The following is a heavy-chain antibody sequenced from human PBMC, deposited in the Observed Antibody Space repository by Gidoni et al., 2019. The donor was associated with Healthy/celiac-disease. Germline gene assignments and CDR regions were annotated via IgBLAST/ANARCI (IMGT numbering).Heavy chain of an antibody. V-gene: IGHV3-9*01. Sequence: EVQLVESGGGLVQPGRSLRLSCAASGFTFDAYAMHWVRQAPGKGLEWVSGISWNSGSIGYADSVKGRFTISRDNAKNSLYLQMNSLRAEDTALYYCAKDIGAAAGTGPFDYWGQGTLVTVSS. CDR2: ISWNSGSI. CDR3: AKDIGAAAGTGPFDY. CDR1: GFTFDAYA. J-gene: IGHJ4*02. D-gene: IGHD6-13*01.